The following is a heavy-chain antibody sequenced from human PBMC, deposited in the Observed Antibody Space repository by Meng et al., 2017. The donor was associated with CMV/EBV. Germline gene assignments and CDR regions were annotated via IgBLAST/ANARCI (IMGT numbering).Heavy chain of an antibody. V-gene: IGHV3-30*02. CDR1: GFTFSSYG. D-gene: IGHD3-22*01. J-gene: IGHJ3*02. Sequence: GESLKISRAASGFTFSSYGMHWVRQAPGKGLEWVAFIRYDGSNKYYADSVKGRFTISRDNSKNTLYLQMNSLRAEDTAVYYCAKVKYDSSEHAFDIWGQGTMVTVSS. CDR3: AKVKYDSSEHAFDI. CDR2: IRYDGSNK.